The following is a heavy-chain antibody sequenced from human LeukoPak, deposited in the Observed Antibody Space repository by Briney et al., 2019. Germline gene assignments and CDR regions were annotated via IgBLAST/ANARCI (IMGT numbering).Heavy chain of an antibody. CDR2: IYYSGST. D-gene: IGHD3-9*01. CDR1: GGSVSSGDYY. J-gene: IGHJ4*02. V-gene: IGHV4-30-4*01. Sequence: SETLSLTCSVSGGSVSSGDYYWSWIRQPPGKGLEWIGYIYYSGSTYYNPSLKSRVSISVDTSKNQFSLKLTSVTAADTAVYYCARDRYFIGFDYWGQGTLVTVSS. CDR3: ARDRYFIGFDY.